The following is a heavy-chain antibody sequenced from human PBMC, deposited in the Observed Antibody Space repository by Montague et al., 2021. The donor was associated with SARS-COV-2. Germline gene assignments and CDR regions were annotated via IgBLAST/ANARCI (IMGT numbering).Heavy chain of an antibody. V-gene: IGHV3-23*03. Sequence: SLRLSCAASGFTFSNYAMSWVRQAPVKGLEWVSVIYSGGSSTYYXDSXQGRFTISRDNSKNTLYLQMNSLRAEDTAVYYCAKDPYYDFWSGYYFDYWGQGTLVTVSS. J-gene: IGHJ4*02. D-gene: IGHD3-3*01. CDR2: IYSGGSST. CDR3: AKDPYYDFWSGYYFDY. CDR1: GFTFSNYA.